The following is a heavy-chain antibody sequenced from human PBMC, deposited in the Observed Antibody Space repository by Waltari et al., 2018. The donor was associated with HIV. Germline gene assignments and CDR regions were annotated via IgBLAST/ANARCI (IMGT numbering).Heavy chain of an antibody. D-gene: IGHD1-26*01. V-gene: IGHV1-69*15. CDR1: GGTFSSNS. CDR2: IIRVFEST. Sequence: QEQLVQSGAEVKKPGSPVKVSCKASGGTFSSNSISWVRQAPGQGLEWMGNIIRVFESTTYAQKFHGRLTISADESTSTVFMELSSLSFDDTAVYYCARGSSGSYRWFDPWGHGTLVTVSS. J-gene: IGHJ5*02. CDR3: ARGSSGSYRWFDP.